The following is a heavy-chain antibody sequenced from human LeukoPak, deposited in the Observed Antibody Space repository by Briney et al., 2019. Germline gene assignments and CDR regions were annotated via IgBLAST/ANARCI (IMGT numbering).Heavy chain of an antibody. D-gene: IGHD4-23*01. CDR2: IRYDGSNK. V-gene: IGHV3-30*02. CDR1: GFTFSSYG. CDR3: AKGATVVTPPFDY. Sequence: GGSLRLSCAASGFTFSSYGMHWVRQAPGKGLEWVAFIRYDGSNKYYADSVEGRFTISRDNSKNTLYLQMNSLRAEDTAVYYCAKGATVVTPPFDYWGQGTLVTVSS. J-gene: IGHJ4*02.